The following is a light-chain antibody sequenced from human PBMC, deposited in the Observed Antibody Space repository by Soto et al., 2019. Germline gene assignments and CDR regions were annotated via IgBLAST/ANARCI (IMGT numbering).Light chain of an antibody. CDR1: QSVSSN. CDR2: GAS. Sequence: IVMTKSPATLSVSPGERATLSCRAGQSVSSNLAWYQQKPGQAPRLLIYGASTRATDIPARFSGSGSGTEFTLTISSLQSEDFAVYYCQQYNTWPPWTFGQGTKVDI. CDR3: QQYNTWPPWT. J-gene: IGKJ1*01. V-gene: IGKV3-15*01.